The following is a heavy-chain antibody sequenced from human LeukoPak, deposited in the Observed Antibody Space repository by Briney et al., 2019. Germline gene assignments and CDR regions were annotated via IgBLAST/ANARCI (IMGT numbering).Heavy chain of an antibody. J-gene: IGHJ4*02. CDR2: ISGSGGST. CDR3: AKDRAWLQFWS. V-gene: IGHV3-23*01. D-gene: IGHD5-18*01. Sequence: GGTLRLSCAASGFTFSNYGMSWVRQAPGKGLEWVSVISGSGGSTYYADSVTGRFTVSRDNSKNMVYLQVNSLRAEDTAVFYCAKDRAWLQFWSWGQGTLVSVSS. CDR1: GFTFSNYG.